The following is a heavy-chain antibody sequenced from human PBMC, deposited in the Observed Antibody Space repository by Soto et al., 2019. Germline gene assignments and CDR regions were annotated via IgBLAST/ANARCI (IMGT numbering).Heavy chain of an antibody. CDR3: ARARGFWSGYYMVWFDP. Sequence: SETLSLTCTVSGGSISSYYWSWIRQPPGKGLEWIGYIYYSGSTNYNPSLKSRVTISVDTSKNQFSLKLSSVTAADTAVYYCARARGFWSGYYMVWFDPWGQGTLVTVSS. D-gene: IGHD3-3*01. V-gene: IGHV4-59*01. J-gene: IGHJ5*02. CDR1: GGSISSYY. CDR2: IYYSGST.